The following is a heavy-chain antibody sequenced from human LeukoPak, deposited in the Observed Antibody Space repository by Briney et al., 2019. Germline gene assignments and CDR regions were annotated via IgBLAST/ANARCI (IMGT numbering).Heavy chain of an antibody. CDR2: IYFSGST. Sequence: SETLSLTCTVSGGSISSYYWSWIRQPAGRGLEWIGRIYFSGSTNYNPSLKSRVTMSVDTSKNQFSLKLSSVTAADTAMYYCARSGYSSGPDYWGQGTLVTVSS. CDR3: ARSGYSSGPDY. J-gene: IGHJ4*02. CDR1: GGSISSYY. D-gene: IGHD6-19*01. V-gene: IGHV4-4*07.